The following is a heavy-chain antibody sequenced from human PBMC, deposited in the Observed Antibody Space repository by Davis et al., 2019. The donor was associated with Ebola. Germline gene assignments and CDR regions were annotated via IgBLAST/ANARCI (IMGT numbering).Heavy chain of an antibody. CDR1: SGSISGYY. CDR2: ISNGGRT. CDR3: VRGSDAYKTGY. D-gene: IGHD5-24*01. J-gene: IGHJ4*02. Sequence: GSLRLSCTVSSGSISGYYWSWIRQSPGKGLEWIAFISNGGRTIYNPSLRGRVTISIDTSKNQFSLEVRSVTAADTAFYYCVRGSDAYKTGYWGQGTLVTVSS. V-gene: IGHV4-59*01.